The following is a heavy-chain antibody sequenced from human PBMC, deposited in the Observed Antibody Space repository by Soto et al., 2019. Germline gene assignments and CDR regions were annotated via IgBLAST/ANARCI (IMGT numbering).Heavy chain of an antibody. V-gene: IGHV3-30*14. Sequence: QVQLVESGGGVVQPGRSLRLSCAASGFTFSSYAMNWVRQAPGKGLEWVAVISYDGSNKYYADSVKGRFTISRDNSKNTLYREMNSLRAEDTAVYYCARDRGALLDYWGQGTLVTVAS. J-gene: IGHJ4*02. CDR3: ARDRGALLDY. CDR1: GFTFSSYA. CDR2: ISYDGSNK.